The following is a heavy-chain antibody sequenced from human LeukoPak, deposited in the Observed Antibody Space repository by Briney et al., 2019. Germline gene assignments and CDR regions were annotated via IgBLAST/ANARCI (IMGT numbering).Heavy chain of an antibody. Sequence: SVNVSCKASGDTFSSYAISWVRQAPGQRLEWMGGIIPMFGTANYAQKFQGRVTITADESTSTAYMDLSSLRSEDTAVYYCARGGITMVRGVITPYYFDYWGQGTLVTVSS. CDR2: IIPMFGTA. V-gene: IGHV1-69*13. CDR3: ARGGITMVRGVITPYYFDY. J-gene: IGHJ4*02. CDR1: GDTFSSYA. D-gene: IGHD3-10*01.